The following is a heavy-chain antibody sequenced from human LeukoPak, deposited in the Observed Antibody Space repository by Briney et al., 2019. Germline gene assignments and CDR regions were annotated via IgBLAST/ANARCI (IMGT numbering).Heavy chain of an antibody. V-gene: IGHV1-69*04. CDR2: IIPIFGIA. CDR1: GGTFSSYA. Sequence: SVKVSCKASGGTFSSYAISWVRQAPGQGLEWMGRIIPIFGIANYAQKFQGRVTITADKSTSTAYMELSSLRSEDTAVYYCARILGYCSSTSCGNWFDPWGQGTLVTVSS. D-gene: IGHD2-2*01. J-gene: IGHJ5*02. CDR3: ARILGYCSSTSCGNWFDP.